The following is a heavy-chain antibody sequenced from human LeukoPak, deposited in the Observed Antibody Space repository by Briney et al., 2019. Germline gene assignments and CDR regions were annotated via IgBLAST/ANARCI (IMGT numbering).Heavy chain of an antibody. J-gene: IGHJ4*02. CDR3: ARDSGYSSSSPHDY. D-gene: IGHD6-6*01. Sequence: ASETLSLTCTVSGGSISSYYWSWIRQPAGKGLEWIGRIYTSGSTNYNPSLKSRVTMSVDTSKNQFYLKLSSVTAADTAVYYCARDSGYSSSSPHDYWGQGTLVTVSS. V-gene: IGHV4-4*07. CDR2: IYTSGST. CDR1: GGSISSYY.